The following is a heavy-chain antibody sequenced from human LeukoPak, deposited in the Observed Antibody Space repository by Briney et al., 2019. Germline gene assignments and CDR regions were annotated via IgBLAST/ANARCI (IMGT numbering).Heavy chain of an antibody. Sequence: PSQTLSLTCTVSGGSISSGGYYWSWIRQPPGEGLEWIGYIYYSGSTYYHPSLKSRVTISLDTSKNQFSLKLSSVTAADTAVYYCAREPAVDAFDIWGQGTMVTVSS. CDR1: GGSISSGGYY. CDR3: AREPAVDAFDI. V-gene: IGHV4-30-4*01. D-gene: IGHD6-19*01. J-gene: IGHJ3*02. CDR2: IYYSGST.